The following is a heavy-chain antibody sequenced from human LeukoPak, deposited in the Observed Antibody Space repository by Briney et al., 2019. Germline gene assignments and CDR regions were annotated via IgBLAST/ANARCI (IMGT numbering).Heavy chain of an antibody. V-gene: IGHV1-2*02. CDR1: GYTFTGYY. CDR3: ARDSGGVYYYDSSGYWEFDP. D-gene: IGHD3-22*01. J-gene: IGHJ5*02. CDR2: INPNSGGT. Sequence: GASVKVSCKASGYTFTGYYMHWVRQAPGQGLEWMGWINPNSGGTNYAQKFQGRVTMTRDTSISTAYMELSRLRSDDTAVYYCARDSGGVYYYDSSGYWEFDPWGQGTLVTVSS.